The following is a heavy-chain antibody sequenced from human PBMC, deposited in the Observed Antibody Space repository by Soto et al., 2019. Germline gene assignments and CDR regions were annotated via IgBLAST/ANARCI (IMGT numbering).Heavy chain of an antibody. D-gene: IGHD6-19*01. J-gene: IGHJ3*01. CDR3: VRERAGTRVFPHNTFDL. CDR1: GFSFSVYY. V-gene: IGHV3-11*01. CDR2: IDRNGDFV. Sequence: QVQLVESGGGLVKPGGSLRLSCADSGFSFSVYYMAWVRQAPGSGLEWISSIDRNGDFVYYADSVKGRFTISRDYAKSSLYLQMDSLRDEDTAVYYCVRERAGTRVFPHNTFDLWGQGTMVTVAS.